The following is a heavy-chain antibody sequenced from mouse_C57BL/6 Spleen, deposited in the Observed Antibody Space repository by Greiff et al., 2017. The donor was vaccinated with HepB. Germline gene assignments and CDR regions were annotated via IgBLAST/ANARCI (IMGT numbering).Heavy chain of an antibody. Sequence: VQLQQSGAELAKPGASVKLSCKASGYTFTSYWMHWVKQRPGQGLEWIGYINPSSGYTKYNQKFKDKATLIADKSSSTAYMQLSSLTYEDSAVYYCARNPSSGAWFASWGQGTLVTVSA. CDR1: GYTFTSYW. J-gene: IGHJ3*01. D-gene: IGHD3-2*02. CDR2: INPSSGYT. V-gene: IGHV1-7*01. CDR3: ARNPSSGAWFAS.